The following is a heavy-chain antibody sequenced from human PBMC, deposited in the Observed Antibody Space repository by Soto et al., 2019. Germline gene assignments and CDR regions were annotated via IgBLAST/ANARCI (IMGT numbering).Heavy chain of an antibody. V-gene: IGHV4-39*01. Sequence: QLQLQESGPGLVKPSETLSLTCTVSGGSISSSSYYWGWIRQPPGKGLEWIGSIYYSGSTYYNPSLKSRVTISVDTSKNQFSLKLSSVTAADTAVYYCARLPAKDVVVVAAVHSWGQGTLVTVSS. CDR1: GGSISSSSYY. CDR3: ARLPAKDVVVVAAVHS. J-gene: IGHJ4*02. CDR2: IYYSGST. D-gene: IGHD2-15*01.